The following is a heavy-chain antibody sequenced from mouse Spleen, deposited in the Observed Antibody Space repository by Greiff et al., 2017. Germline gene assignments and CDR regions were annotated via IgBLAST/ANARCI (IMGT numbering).Heavy chain of an antibody. J-gene: IGHJ4*01. D-gene: IGHD2-14*01. CDR2: IDPSDSYT. CDR1: GYTFTSYW. CDR3: ARGGIGGYAMDY. Sequence: QVQLQQSGAELVMPGASVKLSCKASGYTFTSYWMHWVKQRPGQGLEWIGEIDPSDSYTNYNQKFKGKATLTVDKSSSTAYMQLSSLTSEDSAVYYCARGGIGGYAMDYWGQGTSVTVSS. V-gene: IGHV1-69*01.